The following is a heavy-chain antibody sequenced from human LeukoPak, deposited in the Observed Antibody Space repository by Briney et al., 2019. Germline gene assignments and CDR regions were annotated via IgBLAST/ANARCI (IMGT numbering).Heavy chain of an antibody. V-gene: IGHV5-51*01. CDR3: ARRYYGSGSYYNWFDP. Sequence: GQSLKISCKGSGYSFTSYWIGWVRQMPGKGLEWMGIIYPGDSDTRYSPSFQGQVTISADKSISTAYLQWSSLKASDTAMYYCARRYYGSGSYYNWFDPWGQGTLVTVSS. J-gene: IGHJ5*02. CDR2: IYPGDSDT. CDR1: GYSFTSYW. D-gene: IGHD3-10*01.